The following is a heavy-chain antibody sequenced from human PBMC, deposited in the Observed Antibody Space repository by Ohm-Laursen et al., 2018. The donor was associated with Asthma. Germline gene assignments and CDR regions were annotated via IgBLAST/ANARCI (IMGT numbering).Heavy chain of an antibody. Sequence: SLRLSCAASGFTFSDYYMSWIRQAPGKGLEWVSYISSSSSYTNYADSVKGRFTISRDNAKNSLYLQMNSLRAEDTAVYYCARDRKAREDDEVDYFDYWGQGTLVTVSS. CDR2: ISSSSSYT. CDR3: ARDRKAREDDEVDYFDY. CDR1: GFTFSDYY. V-gene: IGHV3-11*06. J-gene: IGHJ4*02. D-gene: IGHD1-1*01.